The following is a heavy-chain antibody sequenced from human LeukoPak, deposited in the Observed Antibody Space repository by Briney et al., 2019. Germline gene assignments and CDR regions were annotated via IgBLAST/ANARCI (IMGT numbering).Heavy chain of an antibody. CDR3: ARDPLDFWSGYYIGWFDP. CDR1: GGTFSSYA. V-gene: IGHV1-69*05. J-gene: IGHJ5*02. D-gene: IGHD3-3*01. Sequence: SVKVSCKASGGTFSSYAISWVRQAPGQGLEWMGGIIPIFGTANYAQKFQGRVTITTDESTSSAYMELSSLRSEDTAVYYCARDPLDFWSGYYIGWFDPWGQGTLVTVSS. CDR2: IIPIFGTA.